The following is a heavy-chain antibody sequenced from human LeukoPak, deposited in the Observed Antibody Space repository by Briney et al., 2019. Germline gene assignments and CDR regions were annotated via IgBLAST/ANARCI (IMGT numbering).Heavy chain of an antibody. J-gene: IGHJ4*02. D-gene: IGHD6-13*01. V-gene: IGHV4-39*01. Sequence: PSETLSLTCTVSGVSISSSNYYWGWVRQPPGKGLEWIVTIYYSGSTYDNPSVKSRVTISVDTSKNQFSLKLTSVTAADTAVYYCARLLGSRSKSYFFDSWGQGTLVTVSS. CDR3: ARLLGSRSKSYFFDS. CDR2: IYYSGST. CDR1: GVSISSSNYY.